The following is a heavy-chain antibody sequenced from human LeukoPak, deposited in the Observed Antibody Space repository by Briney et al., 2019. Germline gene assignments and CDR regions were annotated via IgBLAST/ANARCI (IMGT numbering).Heavy chain of an antibody. CDR1: GFTFSTFA. J-gene: IGHJ6*03. D-gene: IGHD6-6*01. Sequence: GGSLRLSCAASGFTFSTFAMIWVRQPPGKGLEWVSSIFPSGGEIHYADSVRGRFTISRDNSKSTLSLQMNSLRVEDTAVYYCARDLAARSSGGYYYYYYYMDVWGKGTTVTVSS. V-gene: IGHV3-23*01. CDR3: ARDLAARSSGGYYYYYYYMDV. CDR2: IFPSGGEI.